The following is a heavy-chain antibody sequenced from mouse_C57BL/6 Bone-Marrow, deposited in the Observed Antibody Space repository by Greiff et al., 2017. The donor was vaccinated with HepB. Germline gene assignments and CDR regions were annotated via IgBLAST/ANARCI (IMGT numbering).Heavy chain of an antibody. J-gene: IGHJ4*01. Sequence: LEESGAELARPGASVKLSCKASGYTFTSYGISWVKQRTGQGLEWIGEIYPRSGNTYYNEKFKGKATLTADKSSSTAYMELRSLTSEDSAVYFCARGRYYGYYAMDYWGQGTSVTVSS. D-gene: IGHD1-1*01. CDR1: GYTFTSYG. V-gene: IGHV1-81*01. CDR3: ARGRYYGYYAMDY. CDR2: IYPRSGNT.